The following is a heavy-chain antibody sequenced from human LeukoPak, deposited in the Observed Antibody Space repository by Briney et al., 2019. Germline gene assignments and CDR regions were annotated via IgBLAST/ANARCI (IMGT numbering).Heavy chain of an antibody. CDR3: ARPTSPRDDLWFDP. D-gene: IGHD5-24*01. CDR2: IYHSGST. Sequence: SGTLSLTCAVSGGSISSSNWWSWVRQPPGKGLEWIGEIYHSGSTNYNPSLKSRVTISVDTSKNQFSLKLRFVTAADTAVYYCARPTSPRDDLWFDPWGQGTLVTVSS. V-gene: IGHV4-4*02. CDR1: GGSISSSNW. J-gene: IGHJ5*02.